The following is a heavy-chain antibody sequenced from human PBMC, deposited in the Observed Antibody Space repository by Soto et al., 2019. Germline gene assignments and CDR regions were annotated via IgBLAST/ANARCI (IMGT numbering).Heavy chain of an antibody. D-gene: IGHD6-6*01. J-gene: IGHJ4*02. CDR2: ISSSSTYK. V-gene: IGHV3-21*01. Sequence: SLRLSCAASGFTFRSYSMSWVRQAPGKGLEWVSFISSSSTYKYYADSVKGRFTISRDNAKNSLYLQMSSLRAEDTAVYYCARDTEYSSSSFDYWGPGTLVTVSS. CDR1: GFTFRSYS. CDR3: ARDTEYSSSSFDY.